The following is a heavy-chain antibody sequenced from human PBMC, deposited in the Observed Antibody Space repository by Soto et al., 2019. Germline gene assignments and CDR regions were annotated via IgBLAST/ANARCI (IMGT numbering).Heavy chain of an antibody. CDR3: AKSEIGFMDV. D-gene: IGHD3-22*01. V-gene: IGHV3-9*01. CDR1: GFTFDDYA. CDR2: ISWNSGSI. J-gene: IGHJ6*03. Sequence: GGSLRLSCAASGFTFDDYAMHWVRQAPGKGLEWVSGISWNSGSIGYADSVKGRFTISRDNAKNSLYLQMNSLRAEDTALYYCAKSEIGFMDVWGKGTTVTVSS.